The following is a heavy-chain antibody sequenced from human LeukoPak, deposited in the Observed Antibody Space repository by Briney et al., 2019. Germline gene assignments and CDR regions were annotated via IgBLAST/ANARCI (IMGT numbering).Heavy chain of an antibody. CDR1: GFTFSSYA. V-gene: IGHV3-23*01. CDR3: AKSYGGSPFFDY. Sequence: GGSLRLSCAASGFTFSSYAMSWVRQAPGKGLEWVSSISGSTGNTYYADSVKGRFTISRDTSKNTLYLQMNSLRAEDTAVYYCAKSYGGSPFFDYWGQGTLVTVSS. CDR2: ISGSTGNT. J-gene: IGHJ4*02. D-gene: IGHD3-10*01.